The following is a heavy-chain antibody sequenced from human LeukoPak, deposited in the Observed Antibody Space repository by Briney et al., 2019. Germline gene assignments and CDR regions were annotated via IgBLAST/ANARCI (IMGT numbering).Heavy chain of an antibody. Sequence: SETLSLTCTLSGGSISSDSFYWGWIRQPPGKGLEWIGSIYYSGNTYYNPSLKSRVTISVDTSKNQFSLKLSSVTPEDTAVYYCARDLGDGYNWFDPWGQGTLVTVSS. CDR1: GGSISSDSFY. V-gene: IGHV4-39*02. J-gene: IGHJ5*02. D-gene: IGHD5-24*01. CDR2: IYYSGNT. CDR3: ARDLGDGYNWFDP.